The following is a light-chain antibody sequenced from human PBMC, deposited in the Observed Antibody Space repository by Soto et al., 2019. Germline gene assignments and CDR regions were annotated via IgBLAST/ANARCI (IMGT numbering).Light chain of an antibody. J-gene: IGKJ4*01. CDR3: QQYDSSPLT. CDR1: QSVSSRS. Sequence: EIVLTQSPATLSLSPGERATLSCGASQSVSSRSLAWYQQKPGLAPRLLIFDASSRATGIPDRFSGSGSGTDFNLTISRLEPEDFAVYYCQQYDSSPLTFGGGTKVEIK. V-gene: IGKV3D-20*01. CDR2: DAS.